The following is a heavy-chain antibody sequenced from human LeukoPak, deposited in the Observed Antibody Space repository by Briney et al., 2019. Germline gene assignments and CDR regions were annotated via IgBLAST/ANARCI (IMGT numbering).Heavy chain of an antibody. D-gene: IGHD3-3*01. CDR1: GGSFSGYY. CDR3: ARPIWSGGPYGY. CDR2: INHSGST. J-gene: IGHJ4*02. V-gene: IGHV4-34*01. Sequence: SETLSLTCAVYGGSFSGYYWSWIRQPPGKGLEWIGEINHSGSTNYNPSLKSRVTISVDTSKNQFSLKLSSVTAADTAVYYCARPIWSGGPYGYWGQGTLATVSS.